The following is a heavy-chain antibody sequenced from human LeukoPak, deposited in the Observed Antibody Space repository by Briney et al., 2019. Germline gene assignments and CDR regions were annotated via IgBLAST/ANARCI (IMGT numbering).Heavy chain of an antibody. J-gene: IGHJ4*02. D-gene: IGHD6-19*01. V-gene: IGHV3-30-3*01. CDR2: TSFDESHK. CDR3: AVVAGRFPPDY. Sequence: TGGSLRLSCTASGFSISTSAMHWVRQAPGKGLEWVAFTSFDESHKFYADSVEGRFTISRDNSKSTLFLQMHNLRVDDTAMYYCAVVAGRFPPDYWGQGTLVTVSS. CDR1: GFSISTSA.